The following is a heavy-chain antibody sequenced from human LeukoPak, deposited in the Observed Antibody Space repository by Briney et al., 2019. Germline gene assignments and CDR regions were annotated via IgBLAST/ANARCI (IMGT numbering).Heavy chain of an antibody. D-gene: IGHD3-16*02. Sequence: GGSLRLSCAASGFTFSNYWMTWVRQAPGRGLEWVANIRQDGSEKYYVDSVKGRFTISRGNAKNSLYLQMNSLRAEDTAVYYCARDYVWGSDRYTDYWGQGTLVTVS. J-gene: IGHJ4*02. CDR2: IRQDGSEK. CDR3: ARDYVWGSDRYTDY. CDR1: GFTFSNYW. V-gene: IGHV3-7*05.